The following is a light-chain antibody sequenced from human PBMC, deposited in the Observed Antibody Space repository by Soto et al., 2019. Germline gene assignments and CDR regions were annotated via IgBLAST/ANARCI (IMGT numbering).Light chain of an antibody. V-gene: IGLV2-11*01. Sequence: QSALTQPRSVSGSPGQSVTISCTGSSSDVGGYNYVSWYQHCPGKAPRLFIYDVYNRPSGVPDRFSVSKSGNTASLTISGLQADDEADYYCCSYAGTYTVVFGGGTKLTVL. CDR3: CSYAGTYTVV. J-gene: IGLJ2*01. CDR2: DVY. CDR1: SSDVGGYNY.